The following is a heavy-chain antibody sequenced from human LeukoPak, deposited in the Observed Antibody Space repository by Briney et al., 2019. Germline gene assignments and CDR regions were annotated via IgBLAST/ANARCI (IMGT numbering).Heavy chain of an antibody. CDR3: ARADRITIPFDP. CDR1: GGSISSYY. CDR2: IYYSGST. J-gene: IGHJ5*02. V-gene: IGHV4-59*01. D-gene: IGHD3-9*01. Sequence: SETLSLTCTVSGGSISSYYWSWIRQPPGKGLEWIGYIYYSGSTNYNPSLKSRVTISVDTSKNQFSLKLSSVTAAGTAVYYCARADRITIPFDPWGQGTLVTVSS.